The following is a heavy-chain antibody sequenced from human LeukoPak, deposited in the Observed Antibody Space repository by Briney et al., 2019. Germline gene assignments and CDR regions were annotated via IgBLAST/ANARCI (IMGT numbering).Heavy chain of an antibody. CDR1: GGSFSGYY. D-gene: IGHD4-23*01. V-gene: IGHV4-59*01. J-gene: IGHJ4*02. CDR3: ARATSTVVIDY. CDR2: IYYSGST. Sequence: SETLSLTCAVYGGSFSGYYWSWIRQPPGKGLEWIGYIYYSGSTNYNPSLKSRVTISVDTSKNQFSLKLSSVTAADTAVYYCARATSTVVIDYWGQGTLVTVSS.